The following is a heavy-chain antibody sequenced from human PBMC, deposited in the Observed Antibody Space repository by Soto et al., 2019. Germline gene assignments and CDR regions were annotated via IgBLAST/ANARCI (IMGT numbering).Heavy chain of an antibody. D-gene: IGHD4-17*01. CDR1: GGTFSSYA. CDR3: ARGLDYGDYGRWDFDY. V-gene: IGHV1-69*01. Sequence: QVQLVQSGAEVKKPGSSVKVSCKASGGTFSSYAISWVRQAPGHGIEWMGGIIPLFGTANYARKFQGRVTITAYESTSTSYMERSGLRSEDTPVYYCARGLDYGDYGRWDFDYWGQGTLVTGSS. CDR2: IIPLFGTA. J-gene: IGHJ4*02.